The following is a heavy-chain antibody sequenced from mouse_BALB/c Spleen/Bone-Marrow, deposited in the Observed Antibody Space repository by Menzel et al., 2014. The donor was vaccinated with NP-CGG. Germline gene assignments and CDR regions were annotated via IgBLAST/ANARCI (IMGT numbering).Heavy chain of an antibody. CDR1: GFNIXDTY. D-gene: IGHD2-4*01. CDR2: IDPANGNT. J-gene: IGHJ3*01. Sequence: DVQLQESGAELVKPGASVKLSCTASGFNIXDTYMHWVKQRPEQGLEWIGRIDPANGNTKYDPKFQGKATITADTSSNTAYLQLSSLTSEDTAVYYCATMITFAYWGQGTLVTVSA. V-gene: IGHV14-3*02. CDR3: ATMITFAY.